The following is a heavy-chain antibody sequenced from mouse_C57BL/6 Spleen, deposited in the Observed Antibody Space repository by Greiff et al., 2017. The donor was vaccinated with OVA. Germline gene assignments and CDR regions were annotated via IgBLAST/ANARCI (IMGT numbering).Heavy chain of an antibody. Sequence: VQLKESVAELVRPGASVKLSCTASGFNIKNTYMHWVKQRPEQGLEWIGRIDPANGNTKYAPKFQGKATITADTSSNTAYLQLSSLTSEDTAIYYCARGTVVAPYAMDYWGQGTSVTVSS. CDR1: GFNIKNTY. V-gene: IGHV14-3*01. D-gene: IGHD1-1*01. J-gene: IGHJ4*01. CDR3: ARGTVVAPYAMDY. CDR2: IDPANGNT.